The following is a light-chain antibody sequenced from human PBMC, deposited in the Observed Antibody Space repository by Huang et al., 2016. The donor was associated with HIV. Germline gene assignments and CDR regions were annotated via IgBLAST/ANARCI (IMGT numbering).Light chain of an antibody. Sequence: DIVMTQSPDSLAVSLGERATINCKSSQSVLYSSNNKNHLAWYQQKPGQAPKLLIYWASTREAGVPERFSGSGSGTDFTLTISSLQAEDVAVYYCQQYYSTPRTFGQGTKVEIK. CDR2: WAS. CDR1: QSVLYSSNNKNH. CDR3: QQYYSTPRT. V-gene: IGKV4-1*01. J-gene: IGKJ1*01.